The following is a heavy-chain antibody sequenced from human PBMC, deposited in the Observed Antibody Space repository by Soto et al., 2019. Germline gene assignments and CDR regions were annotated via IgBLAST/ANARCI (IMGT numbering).Heavy chain of an antibody. CDR1: GFTFSSYA. Sequence: GGSLRLSCAASGFTFSSYAMSWVRQAPGKGLEWVSAISGSGGSTYYADSVKGRFTISRDNSKNTLYLQMNSLRAEDTAVYYCAKGGSSSWYEDSSGMDVWGQGTTVTVSS. CDR3: AKGGSSSWYEDSSGMDV. CDR2: ISGSGGST. D-gene: IGHD6-13*01. J-gene: IGHJ6*02. V-gene: IGHV3-23*01.